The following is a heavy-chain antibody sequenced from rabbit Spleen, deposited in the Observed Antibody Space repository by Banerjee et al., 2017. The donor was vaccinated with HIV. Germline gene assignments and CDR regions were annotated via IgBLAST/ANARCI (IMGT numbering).Heavy chain of an antibody. CDR3: ARYGYVGNEDVNL. J-gene: IGHJ4*01. CDR2: IDPIFGGT. CDR1: GFDFSRFG. D-gene: IGHD6-1*01. V-gene: IGHV1S47*01. Sequence: QEQLVESGGGLVQPGGSLTLSCKASGFDFSRFGVSWVRQAPGKGLEWIGYIDPIFGGTYYANWVNGRFTISSDNAQYTVVLQMNSLTAADTATYFCARYGYVGNEDVNLWGQGTLVTVS.